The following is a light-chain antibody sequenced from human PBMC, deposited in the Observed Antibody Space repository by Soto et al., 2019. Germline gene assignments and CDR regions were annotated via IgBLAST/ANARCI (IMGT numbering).Light chain of an antibody. CDR1: SSDVGGYNS. Sequence: QSALTQPRSVSGSPGQSVTISCTGTSSDVGGYNSVSWYQQHPDKAPKFMIYDVSKRPSGVPDRFSCSKSGNTASLTISGLQAEDEADYYCCSYAGSDTHYVFGTGTKLTVL. V-gene: IGLV2-11*01. J-gene: IGLJ1*01. CDR3: CSYAGSDTHYV. CDR2: DVS.